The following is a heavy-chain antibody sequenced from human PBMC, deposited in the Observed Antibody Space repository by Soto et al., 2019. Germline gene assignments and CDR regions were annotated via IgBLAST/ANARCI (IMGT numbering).Heavy chain of an antibody. J-gene: IGHJ4*02. CDR3: ATGEVGATAFDY. D-gene: IGHD1-26*01. V-gene: IGHV1-24*01. CDR1: GYTLTELS. CDR2: FDPEDGET. Sequence: ASVKVSCKVSGYTLTELSMHWVRQAPGKGLEWMGGFDPEDGETIYAQKFQGRVTMTEDTSTDTAYMELSSLRSEDTAVYYCATGEVGATAFDYWGQGTLVTVSS.